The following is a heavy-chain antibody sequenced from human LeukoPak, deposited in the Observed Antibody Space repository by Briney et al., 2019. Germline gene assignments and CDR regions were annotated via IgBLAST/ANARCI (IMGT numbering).Heavy chain of an antibody. V-gene: IGHV3-30*02. D-gene: IGHD3-9*01. Sequence: PGGSLRLSCAPSGFTFSNYAMSWVRLAPGKGLEWVAFIRYDLINKYYADSVKGRFTISRDNSTNTFFLHMSGLRVEDTAVYYCAKHVRRFYDWVVFDSWGQGTVVTVSS. J-gene: IGHJ4*02. CDR3: AKHVRRFYDWVVFDS. CDR1: GFTFSNYA. CDR2: IRYDLINK.